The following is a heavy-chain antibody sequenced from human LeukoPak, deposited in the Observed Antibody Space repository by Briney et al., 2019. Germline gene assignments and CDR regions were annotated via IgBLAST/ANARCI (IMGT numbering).Heavy chain of an antibody. D-gene: IGHD4-11*01. V-gene: IGHV3-53*01. J-gene: IGHJ6*04. CDR1: GFTVSSNY. Sequence: GGSLRLSCAASGFTVSSNYMSWVRQAPGKGLEWVSVIYSGGSTYYADSVKGRFTISRDNSKNTLYLQMNSLRAEDTAVYYCARSYSNYLSGYGVWGKGTTVTISS. CDR2: IYSGGST. CDR3: ARSYSNYLSGYGV.